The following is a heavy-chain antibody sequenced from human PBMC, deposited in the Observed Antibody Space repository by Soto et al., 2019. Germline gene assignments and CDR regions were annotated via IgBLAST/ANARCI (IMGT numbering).Heavy chain of an antibody. J-gene: IGHJ6*02. Sequence: QVQLVESGGGVVQPGRSLRLSCAASGFTFSSYGMHWVRQAPGKGLEWVAVIWYDGSNKYYADSVKGRFTISRDNSKNTLYLQMNSLRAEDTAVYYCARDGIIPNYYYGMDVWGQGTTVTVSS. CDR3: ARDGIIPNYYYGMDV. CDR2: IWYDGSNK. CDR1: GFTFSSYG. V-gene: IGHV3-33*01. D-gene: IGHD1-26*01.